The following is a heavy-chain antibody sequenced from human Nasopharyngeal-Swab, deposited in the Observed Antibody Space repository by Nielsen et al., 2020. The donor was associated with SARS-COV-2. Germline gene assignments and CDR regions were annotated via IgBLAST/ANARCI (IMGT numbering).Heavy chain of an antibody. CDR1: GGSVSSGSYY. V-gene: IGHV4-61*01. Sequence: SETLSLTCTVSGGSVSSGSYYWSWIRQPPGKGLEWIGYIYYGGSTNYNPSLKSRVTISVDTSKNQFSLKLSSVTAADTAVYYCAREPSMVRGPFDPWGQGTLVTVSS. CDR2: IYYGGST. D-gene: IGHD3-10*01. CDR3: AREPSMVRGPFDP. J-gene: IGHJ5*02.